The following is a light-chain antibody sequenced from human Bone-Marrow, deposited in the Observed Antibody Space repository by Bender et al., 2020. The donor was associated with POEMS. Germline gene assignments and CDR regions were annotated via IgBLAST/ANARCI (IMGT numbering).Light chain of an antibody. CDR3: QSYDSSLSVYV. V-gene: IGLV2-14*01. CDR1: SSDVGGYNY. CDR2: EVS. J-gene: IGLJ1*01. Sequence: QSVLTQPASVSGSPGQSITISCTGTSSDVGGYNYVSWYQQHPGKAPKLMIYEVSNRPSGVPDRFSGSKSGTSASLAITGLQAEDEADFYCQSYDSSLSVYVFGTGTKVTVL.